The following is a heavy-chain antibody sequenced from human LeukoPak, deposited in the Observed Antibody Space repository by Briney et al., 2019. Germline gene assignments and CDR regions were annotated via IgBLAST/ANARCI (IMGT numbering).Heavy chain of an antibody. CDR1: GGSISSGGYY. Sequence: SQTLSLTCTVSGGSISSGGYYWSWIRQHPGKGLERIGYIYYSGSTYYNPSLKSRVTISVDTSKNQFSLKLSSVTAADTAVYYCARDASWLDAFDIWGQGTMVTVSS. J-gene: IGHJ3*02. CDR3: ARDASWLDAFDI. CDR2: IYYSGST. V-gene: IGHV4-31*03. D-gene: IGHD6-13*01.